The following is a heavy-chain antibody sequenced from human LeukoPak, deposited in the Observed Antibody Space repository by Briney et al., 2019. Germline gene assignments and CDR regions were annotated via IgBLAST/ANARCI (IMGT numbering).Heavy chain of an antibody. CDR1: GFTFSSYA. J-gene: IGHJ4*02. V-gene: IGHV3-23*01. CDR3: AKDLTWEPPSGY. CDR2: ISGSGGST. D-gene: IGHD1-26*01. Sequence: GGSLRLSCAASGFTFSSYAMSWVRQAPGKGLEWGSAISGSGGSTYYADSVKGRFTISRDNYKNTLYLQMNSLRAEDTAVYYCAKDLTWEPPSGYWGQGTLVTVSS.